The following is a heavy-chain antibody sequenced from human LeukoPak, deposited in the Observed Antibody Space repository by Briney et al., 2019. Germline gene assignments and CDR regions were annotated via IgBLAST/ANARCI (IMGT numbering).Heavy chain of an antibody. CDR3: ARGLYSSSWYVWFDP. D-gene: IGHD6-13*01. J-gene: IGHJ5*02. Sequence: PSETLSLTCTVSGGSISSYYWSWIRQPPGKGLEWIGYIYYSGSTNYNPSLKGRVTISVDTSKNQFSLKLSSVTAADTAVYYCARGLYSSSWYVWFDPWGQGTLVTVSS. V-gene: IGHV4-59*01. CDR2: IYYSGST. CDR1: GGSISSYY.